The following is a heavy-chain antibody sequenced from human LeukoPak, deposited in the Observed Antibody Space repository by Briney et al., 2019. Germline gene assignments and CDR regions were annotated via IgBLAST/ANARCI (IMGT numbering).Heavy chain of an antibody. CDR2: IYNSGST. D-gene: IGHD2-21*02. J-gene: IGHJ4*02. Sequence: SETLSLTCTVSGGSISSYYWSWIRQPPGKGMEWIGYIYNSGSTNYNPSLKSRVTISLDTSKNQFSLKLSSVTAADTAVYYCARVYCCGDCYLDYWGQGTLVTVSS. CDR1: GGSISSYY. V-gene: IGHV4-59*01. CDR3: ARVYCCGDCYLDY.